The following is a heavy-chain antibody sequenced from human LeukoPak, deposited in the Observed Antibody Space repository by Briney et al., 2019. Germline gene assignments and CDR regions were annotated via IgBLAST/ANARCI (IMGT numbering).Heavy chain of an antibody. CDR2: IYHSGST. J-gene: IGHJ4*02. D-gene: IGHD3-22*01. Sequence: SETLSLTCAVSGASISSGDYSWSWIQQPPGQGLEWIGYIYHSGSTYYNPSLKSRVTISVDRSKYQFTLNLSSVTAADTAVYYCARGGSSGYSPDYWGQGTLITVSS. V-gene: IGHV4-30-2*01. CDR3: ARGGSSGYSPDY. CDR1: GASISSGDYS.